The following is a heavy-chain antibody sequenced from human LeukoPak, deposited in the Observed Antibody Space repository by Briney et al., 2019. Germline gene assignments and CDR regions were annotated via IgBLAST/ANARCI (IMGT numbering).Heavy chain of an antibody. J-gene: IGHJ3*02. V-gene: IGHV3-74*01. CDR2: INSDGSYT. CDR3: ATELRESGASSRNAFDI. CDR1: GFTFSTYW. D-gene: IGHD2-15*01. Sequence: PGGSLGLSCTASGFTFSTYWMHWVRQAPGKGLVWVSLINSDGSYTDFADSVKGRFTISRDNAQSTLYLQMNSLRVEDTAVYYCATELRESGASSRNAFDIWGQGTVVSVSS.